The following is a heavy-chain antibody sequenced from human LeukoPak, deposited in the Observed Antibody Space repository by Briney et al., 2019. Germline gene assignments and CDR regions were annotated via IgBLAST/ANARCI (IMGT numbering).Heavy chain of an antibody. V-gene: IGHV3-21*01. J-gene: IGHJ3*02. CDR1: GFTFSSYS. CDR2: ISSSSSYI. D-gene: IGHD3-3*01. Sequence: GGSLRLSCAASGFTFSSYSMNWVRQAPGKGLEWVSSISSSSSYIYYADSVKGRFTISRDNAKNSLYLQMNSLRAEDTAVYYCARIPRYDFWSGYDHHGYDAFDIWGQGTMVTVSS. CDR3: ARIPRYDFWSGYDHHGYDAFDI.